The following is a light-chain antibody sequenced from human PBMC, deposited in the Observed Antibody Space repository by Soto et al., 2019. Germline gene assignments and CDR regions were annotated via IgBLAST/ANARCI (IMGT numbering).Light chain of an antibody. CDR1: QSVSSN. V-gene: IGKV3-15*01. CDR3: QQHNNWPRT. J-gene: IGKJ1*01. Sequence: EIVLTPSPCTLSLSPGERATLSCRASQSVSSNLAWYQQKPGQAPRLLIYGASTRATGIAARFSGSGSGTEFTLTISSLQSEDFAVYYCQQHNNWPRTFGQGTKVDIK. CDR2: GAS.